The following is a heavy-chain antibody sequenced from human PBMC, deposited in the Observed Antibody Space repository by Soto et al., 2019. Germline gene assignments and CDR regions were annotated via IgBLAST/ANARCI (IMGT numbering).Heavy chain of an antibody. CDR2: ISGSGDSA. J-gene: IGHJ4*02. CDR3: GKERRGSGWSVCNY. Sequence: VQLLESGGGLVQPGGSLRLSCAASGFTFRDYAMNWVRQAPGKGLEWVSDISGSGDSARYADSVRGRFTISRDNSRNTLYLQMNSVRVDDTAVYYCGKERRGSGWSVCNYWGQGTLVTVSS. D-gene: IGHD6-19*01. CDR1: GFTFRDYA. V-gene: IGHV3-23*01.